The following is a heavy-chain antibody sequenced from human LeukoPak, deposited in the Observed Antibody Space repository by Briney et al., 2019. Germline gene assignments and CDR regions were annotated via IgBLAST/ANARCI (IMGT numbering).Heavy chain of an antibody. D-gene: IGHD5-12*01. CDR3: ARGSGIRGYSGYDRVDY. J-gene: IGHJ4*02. CDR2: INPNSGDT. V-gene: IGHV1-2*02. Sequence: ASVKVSCKASGYTLSDYYMHWVRQAPGQGLEWVGWINPNSGDTIYAQNFQGRVTMTGDTSVNTAYMELSKLRSDDTAAYYCARGSGIRGYSGYDRVDYWGQGTLVTVSS. CDR1: GYTLSDYY.